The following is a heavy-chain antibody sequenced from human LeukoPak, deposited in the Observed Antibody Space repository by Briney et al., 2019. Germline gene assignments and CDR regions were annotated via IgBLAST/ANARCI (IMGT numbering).Heavy chain of an antibody. CDR2: INPNSGGT. D-gene: IGHD3-9*01. J-gene: IGHJ6*03. V-gene: IGHV1-2*02. CDR1: GYTFTGYY. CDR3: AREKPYYDILTALSSSRRGEKTDYYYYLDV. Sequence: SVKVSCKASGYTFTGYYMHWVRQAPGQGLEWMGWINPNSGGTNYAQKFQGRVTMTRDTSISTAYMELSSLRSEDTAVYYCAREKPYYDILTALSSSRRGEKTDYYYYLDVWGKGTTVTVSS.